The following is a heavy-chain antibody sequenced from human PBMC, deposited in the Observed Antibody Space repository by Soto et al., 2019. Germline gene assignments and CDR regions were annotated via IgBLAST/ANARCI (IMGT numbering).Heavy chain of an antibody. CDR2: IYSSGDT. D-gene: IGHD3-16*01. J-gene: IGHJ5*02. V-gene: IGHV3-66*01. CDR1: GFSVSDNY. CDR3: ARDPGYARGVSFDP. Sequence: EVQLVESGGGLVQPGGSLRLSCAASGFSVSDNYMSWVRQAPGKGLEWISVIYSSGDTYYADSVKGRLTISRDNSRNTLYLQINDLRVEDTAIYYCARDPGYARGVSFDPWGQAIPVTVSS.